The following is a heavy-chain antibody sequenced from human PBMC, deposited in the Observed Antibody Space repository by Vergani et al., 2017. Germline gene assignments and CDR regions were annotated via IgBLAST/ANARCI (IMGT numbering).Heavy chain of an antibody. CDR3: ARVGPGDGYSLDY. CDR1: GFTVSSNY. Sequence: EVQLVEPGGGLIQPGGSLRLSCAASGFTVSSNYMSWVRQAPGKGLEWVSVIYSGGSTYYADSVKGRFTISRDNSKNTLYLQMNSLRAEDTAVYYCARVGPGDGYSLDYWGQGTLVTVSS. J-gene: IGHJ4*02. D-gene: IGHD5-24*01. V-gene: IGHV3-53*01. CDR2: IYSGGST.